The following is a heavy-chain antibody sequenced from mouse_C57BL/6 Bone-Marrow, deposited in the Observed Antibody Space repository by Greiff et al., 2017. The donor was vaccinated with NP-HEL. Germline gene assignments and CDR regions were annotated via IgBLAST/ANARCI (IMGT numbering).Heavy chain of an antibody. Sequence: QVQLQQPGAELVRPGTSVKLSCKASGYTFTSYWMHWVKQRPGQGLEWIGVIDPSDSYTNYNQKFKGKATLTVDTSSSTAYMQLSSLTSEDSAVYYCATDYGYYGSSFYFDYWGQGTTRTVSS. D-gene: IGHD1-1*01. V-gene: IGHV1-59*01. CDR2: IDPSDSYT. J-gene: IGHJ2*01. CDR3: ATDYGYYGSSFYFDY. CDR1: GYTFTSYW.